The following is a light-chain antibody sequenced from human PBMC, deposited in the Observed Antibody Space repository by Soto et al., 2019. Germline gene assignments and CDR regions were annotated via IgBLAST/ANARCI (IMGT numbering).Light chain of an antibody. CDR2: GVT. J-gene: IGLJ1*01. CDR3: SSYTSASTLLYL. CDR1: SSDVGGYNY. V-gene: IGLV2-14*01. Sequence: QSALTQPACVSGSRGQSITISCTGTSSDVGGYNYVSWYQQHPGIAPKLLIYGVTNRPSGVSTRFSGSKSGNTASLTISGLQAEDEADYHCSSYTSASTLLYLFGTGTKLTDL.